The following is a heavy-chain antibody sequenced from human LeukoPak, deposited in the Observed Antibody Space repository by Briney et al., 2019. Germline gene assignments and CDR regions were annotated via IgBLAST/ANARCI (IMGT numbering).Heavy chain of an antibody. J-gene: IGHJ4*02. D-gene: IGHD3-10*01. Sequence: SETLSLTCTVSGGSISNYYWSWIRQPPGKGLEWIGHIYYSGATKYNPSLKSRITISVDTSKNQFSLMLSSVTAADTAVYYCARFGIALVWGGQYYFDYWGQGTLVTVSS. CDR1: GGSISNYY. CDR2: IYYSGAT. V-gene: IGHV4-59*08. CDR3: ARFGIALVWGGQYYFDY.